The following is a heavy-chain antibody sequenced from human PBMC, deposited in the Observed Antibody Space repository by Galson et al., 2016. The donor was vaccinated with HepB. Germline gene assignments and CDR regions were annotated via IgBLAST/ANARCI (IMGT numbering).Heavy chain of an antibody. V-gene: IGHV4-61*02. Sequence: TLSLTCTVSGDSVGGGSYYWNWTRQPAGKGLEWIGRIYMGGRTNYNPSLQGRVTISSDASRDQVSLDLKFVTTTDTAVYYCARDPLSGWDYLDSWGQGTLVIVSS. D-gene: IGHD1-26*01. CDR3: ARDPLSGWDYLDS. CDR1: GDSVGGGSYY. J-gene: IGHJ4*02. CDR2: IYMGGRT.